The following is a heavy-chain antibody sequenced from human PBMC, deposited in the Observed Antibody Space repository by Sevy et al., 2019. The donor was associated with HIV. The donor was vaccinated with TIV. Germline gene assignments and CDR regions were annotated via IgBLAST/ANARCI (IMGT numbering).Heavy chain of an antibody. D-gene: IGHD5-18*01. Sequence: SQTLSLTCAVYGGSFSGYYWSWIRQPSGKGLQSIGEINHSGSTNYNPSLKSRVTISVDTSKNQFSLKLSSVTAADTAVYYCARGDRGYSYGVDYWGQGTLVTVSS. J-gene: IGHJ4*02. CDR2: INHSGST. V-gene: IGHV4-34*01. CDR3: ARGDRGYSYGVDY. CDR1: GGSFSGYY.